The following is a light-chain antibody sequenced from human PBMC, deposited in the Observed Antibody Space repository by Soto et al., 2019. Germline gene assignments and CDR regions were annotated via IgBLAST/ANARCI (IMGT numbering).Light chain of an antibody. Sequence: QSALTQPASVSGSPGQSITISCTGTSSDVGGYNSVSWYQRHPGKAPKLMIYDVSNRPSGVSDRFSGSKSGNTASLTISGLQAEDEADYFCSSYTSSATLIFGGGTKLTV. CDR2: DVS. CDR1: SSDVGGYNS. J-gene: IGLJ2*01. CDR3: SSYTSSATLI. V-gene: IGLV2-14*03.